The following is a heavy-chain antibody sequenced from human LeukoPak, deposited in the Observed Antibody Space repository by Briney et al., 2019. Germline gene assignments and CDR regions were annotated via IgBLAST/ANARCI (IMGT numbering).Heavy chain of an antibody. V-gene: IGHV4-39*07. CDR3: ARGHSGDTFTRHWIRSYGRGLAYFDY. CDR1: GGSISSSSYY. J-gene: IGHJ4*02. D-gene: IGHD5-18*01. Sequence: SETLSLTCTVSGGSISSSSYYWGWIRQPPGKGLEWIGSIYYSGSTNYNPSLKSRVTISVDTSKNQFSLKLSSVTAADTAVYYCARGHSGDTFTRHWIRSYGRGLAYFDYWGQGTLVTVSS. CDR2: IYYSGST.